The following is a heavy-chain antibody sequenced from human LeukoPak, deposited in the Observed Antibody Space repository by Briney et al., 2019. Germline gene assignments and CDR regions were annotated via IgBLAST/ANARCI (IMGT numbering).Heavy chain of an antibody. D-gene: IGHD3-10*01. CDR3: ARCRIYGSHWYFDL. Sequence: SSETLSLTCTVSGGSISSYYWSWIRQPPGKGLEWIGYIYYSGSTNYNPSLKSRVTISVDTSKNQFSLKLSSVTAADTAVYYCARCRIYGSHWYFDLWGRGTLVTVSS. CDR1: GGSISSYY. V-gene: IGHV4-59*01. J-gene: IGHJ2*01. CDR2: IYYSGST.